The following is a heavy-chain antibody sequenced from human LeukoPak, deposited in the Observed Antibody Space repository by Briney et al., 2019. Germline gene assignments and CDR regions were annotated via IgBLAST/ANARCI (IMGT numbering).Heavy chain of an antibody. CDR3: ARDSMDYGSGPPGY. CDR2: ISFNGAET. J-gene: IGHJ4*02. V-gene: IGHV3-30*03. D-gene: IGHD3-10*01. CDR1: GFTFSSYS. Sequence: GGSLRLSCAASGFTFSSYSMNWVRQAPGKGLEWVAYISFNGAETYYGDSVKGRFTISRDNSKNTVFLQMSSLRSDDTAVYYCARDSMDYGSGPPGYWGQGTLVSVSS.